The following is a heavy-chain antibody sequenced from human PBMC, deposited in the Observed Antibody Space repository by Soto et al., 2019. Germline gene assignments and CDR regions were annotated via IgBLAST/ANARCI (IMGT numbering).Heavy chain of an antibody. Sequence: ASVKVSCKASGYTFTGHYMHWVRQAPGQGLEWMGWINPNSVGTNYAQKFQGRVTMTRDTSISTAYMELSRLRSDDTAVYYCARGEYDSSGYSASDGDAFDIWGQGTMVIVSS. J-gene: IGHJ3*02. V-gene: IGHV1-2*02. CDR3: ARGEYDSSGYSASDGDAFDI. CDR2: INPNSVGT. CDR1: GYTFTGHY. D-gene: IGHD3-22*01.